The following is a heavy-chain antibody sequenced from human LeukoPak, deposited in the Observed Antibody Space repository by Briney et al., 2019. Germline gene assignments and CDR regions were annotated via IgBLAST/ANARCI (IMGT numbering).Heavy chain of an antibody. Sequence: SETLSLTCTVSGGSVSSGSYYWSWIRQPPGKGLEWIGYVYYTGSTNYNPSLKSRVTISVVTSKNQFSLKLSSVTAADTAVYYCARGGSGLDYWGQGTLVTVSS. CDR3: ARGGSGLDY. J-gene: IGHJ4*02. V-gene: IGHV4-61*01. CDR2: VYYTGST. D-gene: IGHD6-19*01. CDR1: GGSVSSGSYY.